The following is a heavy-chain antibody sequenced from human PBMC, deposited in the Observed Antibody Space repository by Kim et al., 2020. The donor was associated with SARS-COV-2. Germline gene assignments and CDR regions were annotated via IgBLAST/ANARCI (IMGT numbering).Heavy chain of an antibody. CDR1: GYRFGSDW. CDR2: IYPGDSDT. V-gene: IGHV5-51*01. Sequence: GESLKISCQGSGYRFGSDWLAWVRQRPGKGLEWMGVIYPGDSDTRYSPPLQVQVTISVDKSINNAYLKGSSLKTPDTAISHCGSFVDINGTPHYGWD. CDR3: GSFVDINGTPHYGWD. J-gene: IGHJ6*01. D-gene: IGHD2-2*03.